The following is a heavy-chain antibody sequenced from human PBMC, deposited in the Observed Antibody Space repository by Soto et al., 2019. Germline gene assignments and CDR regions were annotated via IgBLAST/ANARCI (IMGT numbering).Heavy chain of an antibody. Sequence: SVKVSCKASGVTFSSYAISWVRQAPGQGLEWMGGIIPIFGTANYAQKFQGRVTITADESTSTAYMELSSLRSEDTAVYYCARGGAHYYDSSGYYGWGQGTLVTVSS. CDR2: IIPIFGTA. CDR3: ARGGAHYYDSSGYYG. J-gene: IGHJ4*02. CDR1: GVTFSSYA. D-gene: IGHD3-22*01. V-gene: IGHV1-69*13.